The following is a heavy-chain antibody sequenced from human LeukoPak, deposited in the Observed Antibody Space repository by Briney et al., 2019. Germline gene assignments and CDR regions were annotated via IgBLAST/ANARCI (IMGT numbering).Heavy chain of an antibody. V-gene: IGHV4-34*01. D-gene: IGHD3-16*02. CDR3: ARGLAVSIYYFDY. Sequence: SETLSLTCTVSGGSISSYYWSWIRLPPGKGLEWIGEINHSGSTNYNPSLKSRVTISVDTSKNQFSLKLSSVTAADTAVYYCARGLAVSIYYFDYWGQGTLVTVSS. CDR1: GGSISSYY. J-gene: IGHJ4*02. CDR2: INHSGST.